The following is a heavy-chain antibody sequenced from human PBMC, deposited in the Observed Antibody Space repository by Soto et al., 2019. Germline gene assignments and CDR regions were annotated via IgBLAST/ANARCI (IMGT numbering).Heavy chain of an antibody. V-gene: IGHV3-11*06. Sequence: GGSLRLSCAASGFTFSDYYMSWIRQAPGKGLEWVSYISSSSSYTNYADSVKGRFTISRDNAKNSLYLQINSLRAEDTAVYYCARDLTLLAYGMDVWGQGTTVTSP. CDR1: GFTFSDYY. CDR3: ARDLTLLAYGMDV. J-gene: IGHJ6*02. CDR2: ISSSSSYT. D-gene: IGHD1-26*01.